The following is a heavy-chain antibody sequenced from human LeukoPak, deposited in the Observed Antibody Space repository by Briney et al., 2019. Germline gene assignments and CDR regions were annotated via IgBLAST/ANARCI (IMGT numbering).Heavy chain of an antibody. CDR3: ARAGPRDGYNYPPFDY. J-gene: IGHJ4*02. CDR2: IYYSGST. Sequence: SETLSLTCTVSGGSISSYYWSWIRQPPGKGLEWIGYIYYSGSTNYNPSLKSRVTIPVDTSKNQFSLKLSSVTAADTAVYYCARAGPRDGYNYPPFDYWGQGTLVTVSS. D-gene: IGHD5-24*01. CDR1: GGSISSYY. V-gene: IGHV4-59*01.